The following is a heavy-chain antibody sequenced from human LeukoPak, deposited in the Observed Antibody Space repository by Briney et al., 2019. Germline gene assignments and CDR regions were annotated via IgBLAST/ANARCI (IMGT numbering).Heavy chain of an antibody. J-gene: IGHJ5*02. D-gene: IGHD3-3*01. CDR2: MNPNRGDT. CDR3: ARGPYYDFWSGPPHP. V-gene: IGHV1-8*01. CDR1: GYTFTSYD. Sequence: ASVKVSCKASGYTFTSYDIHWVRQATGQGLEWMGRMNPNRGDTDYAQKFQGRVTMTRDTSISTAYMELSRLRSDDTAVYYCARGPYYDFWSGPPHPWGQGTLVTVSS.